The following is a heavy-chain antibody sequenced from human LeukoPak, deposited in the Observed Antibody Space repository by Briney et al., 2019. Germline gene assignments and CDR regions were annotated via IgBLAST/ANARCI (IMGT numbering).Heavy chain of an antibody. CDR3: AKFQTFVGAQPDAFDI. CDR1: GFTFSSYG. CDR2: ISGSGGST. J-gene: IGHJ3*02. D-gene: IGHD1-26*01. Sequence: PGGSLRLSCAASGFTFSSYGMSWVRQAPGKGLEWVSAISGSGGSTYYADSVKGRFTISRDNSKNTLYLQMNSLRAEDTAVYYCAKFQTFVGAQPDAFDIWGQGTMVTVSS. V-gene: IGHV3-23*01.